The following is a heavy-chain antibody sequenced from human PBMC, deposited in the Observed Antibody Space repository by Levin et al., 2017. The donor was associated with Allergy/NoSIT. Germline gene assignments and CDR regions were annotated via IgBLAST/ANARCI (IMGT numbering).Heavy chain of an antibody. CDR2: IYYSGST. Sequence: SETLSLTCTVSGGSISSYYWSWIRQPPGKGLEWIGYIYYSGSTNYNPSLKSRVTISVDTSKNQFSLKLSSVTAADTAVYYCARGDTYFDYWGQGTLVTVSS. D-gene: IGHD5-18*01. V-gene: IGHV4-59*01. CDR1: GGSISSYY. J-gene: IGHJ4*02. CDR3: ARGDTYFDY.